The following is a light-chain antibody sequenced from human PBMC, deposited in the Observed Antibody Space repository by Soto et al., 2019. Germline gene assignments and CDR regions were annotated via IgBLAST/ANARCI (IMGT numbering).Light chain of an antibody. CDR2: GAS. V-gene: IGKV3-20*01. CDR1: QSVSTK. Sequence: EIVFTQSPCTLSLSPGERATLSCRASQSVSTKLAWYQQKPGQAPRLLIYGASNRATGIPDRFSGSGSGTDFTLTISRLEPEDFAVYYCQQYGSSGTFGQGTKVDIK. CDR3: QQYGSSGT. J-gene: IGKJ1*01.